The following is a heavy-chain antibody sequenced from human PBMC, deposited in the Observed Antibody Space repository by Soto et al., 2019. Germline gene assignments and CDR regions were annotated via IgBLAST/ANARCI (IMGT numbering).Heavy chain of an antibody. CDR3: ATGRNYYYYYMDV. CDR1: GFPFSSYW. Sequence: EVQLVESGGGLVQPGGSLRLSCAAYGFPFSSYWMSWVRQAPGKVLEWVANIKQAGSEKYYVDSVKGRFTISRDNAKNSLYLQMNSLRAEDTAVYYCATGRNYYYYYMDVWGKGTTVTVSS. J-gene: IGHJ6*03. V-gene: IGHV3-7*01. CDR2: IKQAGSEK.